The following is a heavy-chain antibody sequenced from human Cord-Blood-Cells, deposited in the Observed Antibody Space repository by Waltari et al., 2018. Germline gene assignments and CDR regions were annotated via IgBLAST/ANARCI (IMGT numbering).Heavy chain of an antibody. CDR2: INHSGST. Sequence: QVQLQQWGAGLLKPSETLSLTCAVYGGSFSGYYLSWIRQPPGKGLEWIGEINHSGSTNYNPSLKSRVTISVDTSKNQFSLKLSSVTAADTAVYYCARVLQRYFDLWGRGTLVTVSS. J-gene: IGHJ2*01. CDR3: ARVLQRYFDL. V-gene: IGHV4-34*01. CDR1: GGSFSGYY.